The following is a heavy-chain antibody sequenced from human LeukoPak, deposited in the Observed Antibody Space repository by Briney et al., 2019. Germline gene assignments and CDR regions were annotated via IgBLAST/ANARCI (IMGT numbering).Heavy chain of an antibody. D-gene: IGHD6-19*01. J-gene: IGHJ4*01. Sequence: GGSLRLSCAASGFTFSNSAMSWVRQAPGKGLEWVSTLSGSGITTYYADSVKGRFTISRDNSKNTLYLQMNSLRAEDTVVYYGAKGIYSSGWSYFDYWGHGTLVTVSS. CDR1: GFTFSNSA. CDR2: LSGSGITT. CDR3: AKGIYSSGWSYFDY. V-gene: IGHV3-23*01.